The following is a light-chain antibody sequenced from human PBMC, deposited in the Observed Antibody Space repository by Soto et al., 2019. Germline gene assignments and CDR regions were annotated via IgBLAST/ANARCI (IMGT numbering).Light chain of an antibody. CDR3: QHYNSYSEA. CDR2: KAS. J-gene: IGKJ1*01. CDR1: QTISSW. V-gene: IGKV1-5*03. Sequence: DIQMTQSPSTLSGSVGDRVTITCRASQTISSWLAWYQQKPGKAPKVVIYKASTLKSGVPSRFRGSGSGTEFTLTISSLQPDDFATYYCQHYNSYSEAFGQGTKVDIK.